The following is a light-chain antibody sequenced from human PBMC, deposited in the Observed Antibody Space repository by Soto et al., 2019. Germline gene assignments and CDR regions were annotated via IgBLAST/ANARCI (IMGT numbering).Light chain of an antibody. J-gene: IGLJ1*01. CDR1: SSNIGNNY. CDR3: GTWDGSLSVFV. V-gene: IGLV1-51*01. CDR2: DNN. Sequence: QSVLTQPPSVSAAPGQRVTISCSGSSSNIGNNYVSWYQHLPGTAPELLIYDNNQRPSGIPDRFSGSKSGTSATLGITGPQTGDEADYYCGTWDGSLSVFVFGTGTKVTVL.